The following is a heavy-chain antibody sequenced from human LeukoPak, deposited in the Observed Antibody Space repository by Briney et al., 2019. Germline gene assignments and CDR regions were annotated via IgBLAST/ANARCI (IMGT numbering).Heavy chain of an antibody. D-gene: IGHD5-12*01. J-gene: IGHJ4*02. CDR3: SNSGYDKGGFDY. Sequence: GGSLRLSCAASGFTFSSYGMHWVRQAPGKGLEWVAVISYDGSNKYYADPVKGRFTISRDNSKNTLYLQMNSLRAEDTAVYYCSNSGYDKGGFDYWGQGTLVTVSS. CDR2: ISYDGSNK. V-gene: IGHV3-30*18. CDR1: GFTFSSYG.